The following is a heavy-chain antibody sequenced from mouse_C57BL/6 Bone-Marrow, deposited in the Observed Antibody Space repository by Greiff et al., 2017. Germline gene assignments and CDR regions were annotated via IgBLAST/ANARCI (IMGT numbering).Heavy chain of an antibody. D-gene: IGHD2-3*01. CDR1: GYAFSSSW. Sequence: VQGVESGPELVKPGASVKISCKASGYAFSSSWMNWVKQRPGKGLEWIGRIYPGDGDTNYNGKFKGKATLTADKSSSTAYMQLSSLTSEDSAVYFCARWKMDGYWWYFDVWGTGTTVTVSS. CDR2: IYPGDGDT. V-gene: IGHV1-82*01. J-gene: IGHJ1*03. CDR3: ARWKMDGYWWYFDV.